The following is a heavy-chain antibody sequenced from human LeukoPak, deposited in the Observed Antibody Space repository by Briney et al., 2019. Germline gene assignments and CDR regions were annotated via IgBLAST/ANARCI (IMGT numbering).Heavy chain of an antibody. V-gene: IGHV4-4*07. D-gene: IGHD2-2*01. J-gene: IGHJ4*02. CDR3: ARGAGYCSSTSCYEAHFDY. Sequence: KPSETLSLTCTVSGGSISSYYWSWIRQPAGKGLEWIGRLYTSGSTNYNPSLKSRVTMSVDTSKNQFSLKLSSVTAADTAVYYCARGAGYCSSTSCYEAHFDYWGQGTLVTVSS. CDR1: GGSISSYY. CDR2: LYTSGST.